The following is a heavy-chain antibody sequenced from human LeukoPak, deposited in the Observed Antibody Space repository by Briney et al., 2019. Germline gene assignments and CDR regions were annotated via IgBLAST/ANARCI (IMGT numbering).Heavy chain of an antibody. J-gene: IGHJ4*02. CDR1: GFTFSTYN. CDR3: AKDLAPYYDILTGYSSPFDY. D-gene: IGHD3-9*01. V-gene: IGHV3-21*04. CDR2: ISGSSSYI. Sequence: GGSLRLSCAASGFTFSTYNMNWVRQAPGKGLEWVSSISGSSSYIYYADSVKGRFTISRDNSKNTLYLQMNSLRAEDTAVYYCAKDLAPYYDILTGYSSPFDYWGQGTLVTVSS.